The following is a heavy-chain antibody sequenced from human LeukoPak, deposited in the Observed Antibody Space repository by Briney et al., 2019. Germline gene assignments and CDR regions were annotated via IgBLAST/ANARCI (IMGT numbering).Heavy chain of an antibody. Sequence: SVKVSCKASGGTFSSYAISWVRQAPGQGLEWMGRIIPIFGTANYAQKFQGRVTITADKSTSTAYMELSSLRSEDTAVYYCASNSYGGYDAFDIWGQGTMVTVSS. CDR1: GGTFSSYA. CDR3: ASNSYGGYDAFDI. J-gene: IGHJ3*02. V-gene: IGHV1-69*06. D-gene: IGHD4-23*01. CDR2: IIPIFGTA.